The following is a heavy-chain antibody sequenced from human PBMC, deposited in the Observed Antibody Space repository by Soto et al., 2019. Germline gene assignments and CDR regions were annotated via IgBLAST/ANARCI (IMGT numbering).Heavy chain of an antibody. Sequence: HAGSLRLSCVASRFTFSSYAVSWVRQAPGKGLEWVSAISGSGGSTYYADSVKGRFTISRDNSKNTLYLQMNSLRAEDTAVYYCAKAARHYYGSGSHRGDAFDIWGQGTMVTVSS. CDR2: ISGSGGST. CDR3: AKAARHYYGSGSHRGDAFDI. V-gene: IGHV3-23*01. CDR1: RFTFSSYA. J-gene: IGHJ3*02. D-gene: IGHD3-10*01.